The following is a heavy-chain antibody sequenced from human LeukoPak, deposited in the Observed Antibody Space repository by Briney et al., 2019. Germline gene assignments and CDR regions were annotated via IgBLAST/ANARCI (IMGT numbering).Heavy chain of an antibody. CDR3: ARVVYCGGDCYFDY. V-gene: IGHV3-23*01. CDR1: GFTFSSYV. Sequence: GGSLRLSCAASGFTFSSYVMSWVRQAPGKGLEWVSAISGSGGSTYYADSVKGRFTISRDNSKNTLYLQMNSLRAEDTAVYYCARVVYCGGDCYFDYWGQGTLVTVSS. D-gene: IGHD2-21*02. J-gene: IGHJ4*02. CDR2: ISGSGGST.